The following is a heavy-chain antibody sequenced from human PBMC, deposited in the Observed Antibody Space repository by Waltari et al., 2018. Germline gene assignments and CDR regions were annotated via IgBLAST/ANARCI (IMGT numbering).Heavy chain of an antibody. J-gene: IGHJ4*02. CDR3: ARERYSQRLAVFDS. CDR2: IDQNGST. Sequence: QVQLQQWGAGLLKPSETLSLTCGIVGGSFSGYYWAWIRQSPGNKLEWLGEIDQNGSTTYNLSLRMRFFMSIDRSKNQFSLKVDSVTAADTAVYYCARERYSQRLAVFDSWGQGSLVTVSS. CDR1: GGSFSGYY. V-gene: IGHV4-34*01. D-gene: IGHD5-12*01.